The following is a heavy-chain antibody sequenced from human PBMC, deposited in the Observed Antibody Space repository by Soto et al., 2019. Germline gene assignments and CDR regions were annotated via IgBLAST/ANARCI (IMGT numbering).Heavy chain of an antibody. CDR3: EKWIRSGFYYCDF. Sequence: PGGSLRLSCQASGFYFRSYAMSWVRQVPGKGLEWVALIDSNESPLYADSVKGRFTVSRDNSMNTVNLQMNGLRAEDKALYYCEKWIRSGFYYCDFWGQGTMVTVSS. D-gene: IGHD3-22*01. J-gene: IGHJ4*02. CDR2: IDSNESP. V-gene: IGHV3-23*05. CDR1: GFYFRSYA.